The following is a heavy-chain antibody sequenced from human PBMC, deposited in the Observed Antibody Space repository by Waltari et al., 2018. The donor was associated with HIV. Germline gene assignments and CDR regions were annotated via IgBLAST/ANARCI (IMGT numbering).Heavy chain of an antibody. V-gene: IGHV1-69*12. CDR2: IIPILGTA. CDR1: GGTFSSYA. J-gene: IGHJ6*02. CDR3: ARDGITIFGVVTIPHIYGMDV. Sequence: QVQLVQSGAEVKKPGSSVKVSCKASGGTFSSYAISWVRQAPGQGLEWMGGIIPILGTANYAQKFQGRVTITADESTSTAYMELSSLRSEDTAVYYCARDGITIFGVVTIPHIYGMDVWGQGTTVTVSS. D-gene: IGHD3-3*01.